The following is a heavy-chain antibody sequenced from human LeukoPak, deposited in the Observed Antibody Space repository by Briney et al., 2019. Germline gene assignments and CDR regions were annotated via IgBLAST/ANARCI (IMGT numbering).Heavy chain of an antibody. Sequence: SETLSLTCTVSDGSIRSYYWSWIRQPPGKGLEWIGYIYYSGSTNYNPSLKSRVTISVDTSKNQFSLKLSSVTAADTAVYYCAGTPNCRGGTCYSRRFDPWGQGTLVTASS. CDR3: AGTPNCRGGTCYSRRFDP. V-gene: IGHV4-59*01. J-gene: IGHJ5*02. D-gene: IGHD2-15*01. CDR2: IYYSGST. CDR1: DGSIRSYY.